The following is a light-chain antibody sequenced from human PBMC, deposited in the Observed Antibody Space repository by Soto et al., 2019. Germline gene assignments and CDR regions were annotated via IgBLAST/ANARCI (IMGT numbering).Light chain of an antibody. CDR1: SSDVGSSNY. Sequence: QSALTQPASVSGSPGQSITISCTGTSSDVGSSNYVSWYQHHPGRAPKLMIYEVSHRPSGVSNRFSGSKSGHTASLTISGLQAEDEADYYCSSYRSRTTPFVFGPGTKVTVL. V-gene: IGLV2-14*01. J-gene: IGLJ1*01. CDR3: SSYRSRTTPFV. CDR2: EVS.